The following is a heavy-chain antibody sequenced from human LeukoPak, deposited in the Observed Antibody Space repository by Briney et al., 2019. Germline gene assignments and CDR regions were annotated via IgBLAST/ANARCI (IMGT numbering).Heavy chain of an antibody. CDR2: IYTSGST. V-gene: IGHV4-61*02. CDR3: ARALSTATYSSGYYLAFDI. D-gene: IGHD3-22*01. CDR1: GGSISSGSYY. J-gene: IGHJ3*02. Sequence: SQTLSLTYTVSGGSISSGSYYWSWIRQPAGKGLEWIGRIYTSGSTHYNPSLKSRVTISVDTSKNQFSPKLSSVTAADTAVYYCARALSTATYSSGYYLAFDIWGQGTMVTASS.